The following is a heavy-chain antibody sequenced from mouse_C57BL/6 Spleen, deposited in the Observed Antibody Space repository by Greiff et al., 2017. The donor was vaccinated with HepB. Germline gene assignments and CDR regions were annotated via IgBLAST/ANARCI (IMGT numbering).Heavy chain of an antibody. V-gene: IGHV1-53*01. CDR1: GYTLTSYW. Sequence: QVQLQQPGTELVKPGASVKLSCKASGYTLTSYWMHWVKQRPGQGLEWIGNINPSNGGTNYNEKFKSKAILTVDKSSSTAYMQNSSLTSEDSAVYYSARRDWDETYFDYWGQGTTHTVSS. CDR2: INPSNGGT. CDR3: ARRDWDETYFDY. D-gene: IGHD4-1*01. J-gene: IGHJ2*01.